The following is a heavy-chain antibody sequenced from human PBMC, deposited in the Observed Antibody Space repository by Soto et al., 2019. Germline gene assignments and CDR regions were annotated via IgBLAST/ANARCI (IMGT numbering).Heavy chain of an antibody. D-gene: IGHD2-8*01. Sequence: EVQLLESGGGLVQPGGSLRLSCAASGFTFSSYAMSWVRQAPGKGLEWVSAISGSGGSTYYADSVKGRFTISRDNSKNTLYLQMNSLRAEDTAVYYCAKDPHIVLMVSAIPNWFDPWGQGTLVTVSS. J-gene: IGHJ5*02. CDR3: AKDPHIVLMVSAIPNWFDP. CDR1: GFTFSSYA. V-gene: IGHV3-23*01. CDR2: ISGSGGST.